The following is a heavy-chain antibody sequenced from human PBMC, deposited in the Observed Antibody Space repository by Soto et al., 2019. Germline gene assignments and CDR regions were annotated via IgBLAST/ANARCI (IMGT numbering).Heavy chain of an antibody. D-gene: IGHD4-17*01. Sequence: EVQLLESGGGLVQPGGSLRLSCAASGFTFSNYAMSWVRQAPGKGLEWVSTMSSGGRTYYEDSVKGRFTIPRDNSKNTLYLQMNSLRAQDTAVYYCAQGPYGDHGYFFDHWGQGTLVTVSS. J-gene: IGHJ4*02. V-gene: IGHV3-23*01. CDR1: GFTFSNYA. CDR3: AQGPYGDHGYFFDH. CDR2: MSSGGRT.